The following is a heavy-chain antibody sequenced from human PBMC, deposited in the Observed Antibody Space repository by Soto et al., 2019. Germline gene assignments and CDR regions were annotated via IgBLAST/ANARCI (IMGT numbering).Heavy chain of an antibody. D-gene: IGHD6-19*01. CDR1: GFTFSSYS. J-gene: IGHJ4*02. CDR2: ISGSSTYI. Sequence: GGSLRLSCAASGFTFSSYSMHWVRQAPWKGLEWVSSISGSSTYIFYADSVKGRFTISRDNAKNSLYLKMNSLRAEDTAVYYCARDLPQYSSGWYDGYWGQGTLVTVSS. V-gene: IGHV3-21*01. CDR3: ARDLPQYSSGWYDGY.